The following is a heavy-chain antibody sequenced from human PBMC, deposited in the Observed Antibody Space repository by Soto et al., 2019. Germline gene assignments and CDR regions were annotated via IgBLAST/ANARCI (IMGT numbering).Heavy chain of an antibody. CDR2: IYHSGST. J-gene: IGHJ3*02. D-gene: IGHD5-12*01. CDR3: ARTSQVDKMNDFDI. CDR1: GGSISSGGYS. V-gene: IGHV4-30-2*01. Sequence: ASETLSLTCAVSGGSISSGGYSWSWIRQPPGKGLEWIGYIYHSGSTYYNPSLKSRVTISVDRSKNQFSLKLSSVTAADTAVYYCARTSQVDKMNDFDIWGKG.